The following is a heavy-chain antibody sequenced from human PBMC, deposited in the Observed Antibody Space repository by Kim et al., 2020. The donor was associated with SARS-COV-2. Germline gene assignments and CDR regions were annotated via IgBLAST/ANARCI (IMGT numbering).Heavy chain of an antibody. CDR1: GFTFSSYA. CDR3: AKDCGGDCYRAYYYYYYMDV. Sequence: GGSLRLSCAASGFTFSSYAMSWVRQAPGKGLEWVSAISGSGGSTYYADSVKGRFTISRDNSKNTLYLQMNSLRAEDTAVYYCAKDCGGDCYRAYYYYYYMDVWGKGTTVTVSS. CDR2: ISGSGGST. D-gene: IGHD2-21*01. V-gene: IGHV3-23*01. J-gene: IGHJ6*03.